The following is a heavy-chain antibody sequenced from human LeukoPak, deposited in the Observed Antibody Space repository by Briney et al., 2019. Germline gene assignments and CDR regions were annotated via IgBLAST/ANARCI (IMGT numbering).Heavy chain of an antibody. CDR3: ARLRDSSSPGDFDF. V-gene: IGHV1-2*02. CDR2: MNPKSGGT. Sequence: ASVKVSCKASGYTFIGNYLHWVRQAPGQGLEWMGWMNPKSGGTNYPQKFQGRVTMTRDTSINTAYMELIRLKSDDTAVYYCARLRDSSSPGDFDFWGQGTLVTVSS. CDR1: GYTFIGNY. D-gene: IGHD6-6*01. J-gene: IGHJ4*02.